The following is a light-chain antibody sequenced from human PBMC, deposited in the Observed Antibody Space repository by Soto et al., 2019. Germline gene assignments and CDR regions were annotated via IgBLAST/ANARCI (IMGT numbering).Light chain of an antibody. V-gene: IGLV1-44*01. CDR2: YDN. CDR3: AAWDDSLNGRV. Sequence: QSVLTQPPSASGTPGQRVTISCSGSNSNIGSNTVNWYQQLPGTAPKLLIYYDNLRPSGVPDRISGSKSGTSASLAISGLQSDDAADYYCAAWDDSLNGRVFGTGTKLTVL. J-gene: IGLJ1*01. CDR1: NSNIGSNT.